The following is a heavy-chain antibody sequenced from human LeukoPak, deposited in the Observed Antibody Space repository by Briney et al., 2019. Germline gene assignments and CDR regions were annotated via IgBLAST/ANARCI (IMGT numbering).Heavy chain of an antibody. J-gene: IGHJ4*02. V-gene: IGHV4-4*07. CDR2: LYPSGSS. D-gene: IGHD3-10*01. CDR1: GASISPYY. CDR3: ARDLSGSLYFDY. Sequence: PSETLSLTCSVSGASISPYYRNWIRQPAGKGLEWIGRLYPSGSSDYNPSLKSRVSISVGTSNNQFSLRVTSVTAADTAIYYCARDLSGSLYFDYWGQGILVTVSA.